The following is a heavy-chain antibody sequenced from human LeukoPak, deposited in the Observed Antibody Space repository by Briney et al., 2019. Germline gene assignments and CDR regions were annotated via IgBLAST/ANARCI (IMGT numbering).Heavy chain of an antibody. J-gene: IGHJ4*02. CDR3: ATASLMVRGVIMFFDY. CDR1: GYTLTELS. Sequence: GASVKVSCKVSGYTLTELSMHWVRQAPGEGLEWMGGFDPEDGETIYAQKFQGRVTMTEDTSTDTAYMELSSLRSEDTAVYYCATASLMVRGVIMFFDYWGQGTLVTVSS. V-gene: IGHV1-24*01. CDR2: FDPEDGET. D-gene: IGHD3-10*01.